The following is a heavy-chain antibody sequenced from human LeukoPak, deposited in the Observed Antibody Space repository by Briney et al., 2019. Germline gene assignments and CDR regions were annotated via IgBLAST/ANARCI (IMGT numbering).Heavy chain of an antibody. CDR2: IYTSGST. CDR1: GGSISSYY. CDR3: ARESNLPYYYYYMDV. Sequence: SETLSLTCTVSGGSISSYYWSWIRQPAGKGLEWIGRIYTSGSTNYNPSLKSRVTMSVDTSKNQFSLKLSSVTAADTAVYYCARESNLPYYYYYMDVWGKGTTVTVSS. V-gene: IGHV4-4*07. J-gene: IGHJ6*03.